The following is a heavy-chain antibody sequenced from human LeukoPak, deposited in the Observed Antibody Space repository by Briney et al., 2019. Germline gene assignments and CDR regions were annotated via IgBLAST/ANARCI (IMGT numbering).Heavy chain of an antibody. Sequence: SGGALRLSCAAPGFTFISHAMSLGRPAPRKGVEWGSAICGSGGSTYYADSVKGRFTISRDNSKNTLYLQMNSLRAEDTAVYYCAKDSPLAVAGPHYNWFDPWGQGTLVTVSS. D-gene: IGHD6-19*01. CDR1: GFTFISHA. J-gene: IGHJ5*02. CDR2: ICGSGGST. CDR3: AKDSPLAVAGPHYNWFDP. V-gene: IGHV3-23*01.